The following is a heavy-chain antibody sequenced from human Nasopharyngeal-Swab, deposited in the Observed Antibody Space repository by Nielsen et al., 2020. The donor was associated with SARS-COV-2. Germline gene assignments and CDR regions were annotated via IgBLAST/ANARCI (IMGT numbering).Heavy chain of an antibody. Sequence: GESLKISCAATGSTFMRCSMSWVRQAPGKGPEWVSAISASGSSTYYADSVKGRFTISRDNSQNTLYLQMSSLRVEDTAVYYCAKESGSYLYYYYGMDVWGQGTTVTVSS. J-gene: IGHJ6*02. CDR3: AKESGSYLYYYYGMDV. CDR2: ISASGSST. D-gene: IGHD1-26*01. CDR1: GSTFMRCS. V-gene: IGHV3-23*01.